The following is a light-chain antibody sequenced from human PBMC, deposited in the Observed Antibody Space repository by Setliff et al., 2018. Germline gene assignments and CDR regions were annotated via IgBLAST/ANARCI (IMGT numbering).Light chain of an antibody. CDR1: DSNVGSNY. J-gene: IGLJ3*02. V-gene: IGLV1-51*01. Sequence: QSVLTQPPSVSAAPGQTVTISCSGSDSNVGSNYVSWYQQIPGTAPKLLIFDNYKRPSGIPDRFSGSKSGTSATLGIAGVQTGDEADYYCGTYDKRLSAFWLFGGGTQLTVL. CDR3: GTYDKRLSAFWL. CDR2: DNY.